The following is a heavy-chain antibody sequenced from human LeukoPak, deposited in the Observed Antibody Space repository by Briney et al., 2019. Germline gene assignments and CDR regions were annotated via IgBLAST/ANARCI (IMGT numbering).Heavy chain of an antibody. J-gene: IGHJ2*01. D-gene: IGHD3-16*01. CDR2: VYNSGDT. CDR3: ARLKLGAYFDL. Sequence: SETLSLTYTVSGGSTSSDYWSWIRQSPGKGLEWVGYVYNSGDTGKNPSLKSRVTILLGTSKNQCSLKLTSVSAADTAVYYCARLKLGAYFDLWGRGTLVTVSS. V-gene: IGHV4-59*08. CDR1: GGSTSSDY.